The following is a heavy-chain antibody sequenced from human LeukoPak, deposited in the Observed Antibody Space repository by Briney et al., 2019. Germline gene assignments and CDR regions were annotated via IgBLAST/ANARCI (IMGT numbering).Heavy chain of an antibody. CDR3: ARDRFGIVGATPGY. CDR2: INAGNGNT. D-gene: IGHD1-26*01. Sequence: GASVKVSCKASGYTFTSYAMNWVRQAPGQGLEWMGWINAGNGNTKYSQKFQGRVTITRDTSASTAYMELSSLRSEDTAVYYCARDRFGIVGATPGYWGQGTLVTVSS. J-gene: IGHJ4*02. V-gene: IGHV1-3*01. CDR1: GYTFTSYA.